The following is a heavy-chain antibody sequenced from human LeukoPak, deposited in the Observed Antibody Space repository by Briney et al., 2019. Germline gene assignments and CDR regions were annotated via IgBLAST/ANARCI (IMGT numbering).Heavy chain of an antibody. Sequence: GGSLRLSCAASGFTFSSYWMSWVRQAPGKGLQWVANIKQDGSEKDYLDSVKDRFTISRDNAKNSLYLQMNSLTAEDTAVYYCVKRRLLPYYFDYWGQGTLVAVSS. V-gene: IGHV3-7*01. CDR3: VKRRLLPYYFDY. J-gene: IGHJ4*02. D-gene: IGHD3-22*01. CDR1: GFTFSSYW. CDR2: IKQDGSEK.